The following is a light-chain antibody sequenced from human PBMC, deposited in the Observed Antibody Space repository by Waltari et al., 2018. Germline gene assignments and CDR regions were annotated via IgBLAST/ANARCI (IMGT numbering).Light chain of an antibody. Sequence: QSALTQPTPVPGSPGQSITLSCTGTSRAVGGYNYVPWYQQHPNKAPKLMIYEVSARPSGVSNRFSGSKTGNTASLTISGLQAEDEADYYCSSYTSSSTLYVVGTGTKVTVL. CDR2: EVS. J-gene: IGLJ1*01. CDR3: SSYTSSSTLYV. CDR1: SRAVGGYNY. V-gene: IGLV2-14*01.